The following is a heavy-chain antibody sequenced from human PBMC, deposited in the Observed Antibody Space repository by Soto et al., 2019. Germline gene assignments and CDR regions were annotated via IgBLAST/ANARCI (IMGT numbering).Heavy chain of an antibody. V-gene: IGHV3-30*18. J-gene: IGHJ4*02. CDR1: GLTFSAAG. CDR2: IANDGRSE. Sequence: QVQLVESVGGVVQPGRSLRLSCAASGLTFSAAGMHWVRQAPGKGLEWVAFIANDGRSESYADSVKGRFTISRDNSQNRLYLQMNGLRAEDTAVYYCAKDKGRTTIDYWGQGTLVSFSS. CDR3: AKDKGRTTIDY.